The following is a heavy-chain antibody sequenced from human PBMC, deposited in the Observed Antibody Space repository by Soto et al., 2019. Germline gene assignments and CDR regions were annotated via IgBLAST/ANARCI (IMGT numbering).Heavy chain of an antibody. CDR2: VYYTGST. J-gene: IGHJ6*02. V-gene: IGHV4-39*01. CDR1: GGSISSSSYY. D-gene: IGHD3-16*01. Sequence: PSETLSLTCSVSGGSISSSSYYWGWIRQPPGKGLEWIGSVYYTGSTYYNPSLKSRVAISVEMSKTQFSLKLSSVTAADTALYYCARHVLGGFFYGMAVWGQGTTVTVSS. CDR3: ARHVLGGFFYGMAV.